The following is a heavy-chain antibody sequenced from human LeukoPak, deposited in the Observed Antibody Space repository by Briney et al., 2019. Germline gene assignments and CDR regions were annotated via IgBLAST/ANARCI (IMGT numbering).Heavy chain of an antibody. CDR3: ARNPWIQLWFTGIDPNWFDP. D-gene: IGHD5-18*01. CDR2: ISAYNGNT. V-gene: IGHV1-18*01. CDR1: GYTFTSYG. J-gene: IGHJ5*02. Sequence: GASVKVSCKASGYTFTSYGTSWVRQAPGQGLEWMGWISAYNGNTNYAQKLQGRVTMTTDTSTSTAYMELRSLRSDDTAVYYCARNPWIQLWFTGIDPNWFDPWGQGTLVTVSS.